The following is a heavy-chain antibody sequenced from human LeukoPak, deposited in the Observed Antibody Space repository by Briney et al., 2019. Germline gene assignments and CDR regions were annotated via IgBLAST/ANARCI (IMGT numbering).Heavy chain of an antibody. CDR2: TSSSDAGK. CDR3: AKAPVTSCRGAFCYPFDS. V-gene: IGHV3-23*01. CDR1: GFTFSSYA. J-gene: IGHJ4*02. D-gene: IGHD2-15*01. Sequence: SGGSLRLSCAAAGFTFSSYAMSWVRRAPGKGLEWVSATSSSDAGKYYADSVRGRFTISRDNSRNTMYLQMNSLRAEDAAVYYCAKAPVTSCRGAFCYPFDSWGQGTVVTVSS.